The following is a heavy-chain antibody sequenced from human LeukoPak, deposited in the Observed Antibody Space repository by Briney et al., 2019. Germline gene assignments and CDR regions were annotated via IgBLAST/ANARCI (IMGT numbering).Heavy chain of an antibody. Sequence: PSETLSLTCTVSGGSINSYYWSWLRQPPGKGLEWLGYMYYTGSTSYNPSLKSRGTISVDTSKNQFSLKLSSVTAADTAVYYCARETPSSSWSHFDYWGQGTPVTVSS. J-gene: IGHJ4*02. D-gene: IGHD6-13*01. CDR2: MYYTGST. CDR3: ARETPSSSWSHFDY. CDR1: GGSINSYY. V-gene: IGHV4-59*01.